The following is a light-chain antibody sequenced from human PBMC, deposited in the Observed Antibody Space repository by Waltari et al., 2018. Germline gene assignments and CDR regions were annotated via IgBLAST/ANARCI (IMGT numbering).Light chain of an antibody. CDR1: QSVSSH. V-gene: IGKV3-11*01. Sequence: DIVLTQSPATLSLSPGERATLFCRASQSVSSHLAWFQQRLGQPPRLLIYDTSNRATGIPARFSGSGSGTDFTLIISSLEPEDFAVYYCLQRTAWPLTFGGGTKVEIK. CDR2: DTS. J-gene: IGKJ4*01. CDR3: LQRTAWPLT.